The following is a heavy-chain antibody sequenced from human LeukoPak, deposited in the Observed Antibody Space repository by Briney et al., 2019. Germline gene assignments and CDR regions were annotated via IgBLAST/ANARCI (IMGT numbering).Heavy chain of an antibody. CDR2: ISGSGGST. V-gene: IGHV3-23*01. D-gene: IGHD5-18*01. Sequence: GGSLRLSCAASGFTFDDYGVSWVRQAPGKGLEWVSAISGSGGSTYYADSVKGRFTISRDNSKNTLYLQMNSLRAEDTAVYYCAKVGYSYGHYWGQGTLVTVSS. J-gene: IGHJ4*02. CDR1: GFTFDDYG. CDR3: AKVGYSYGHY.